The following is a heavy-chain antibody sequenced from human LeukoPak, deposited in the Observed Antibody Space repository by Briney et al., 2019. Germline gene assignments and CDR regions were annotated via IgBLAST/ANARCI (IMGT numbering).Heavy chain of an antibody. CDR2: MYYRGST. Sequence: PSETLSLTCTVSGYSISSGYYWGWIRQTPGKGLEWIGNMYYRGSTYYNPSLNSRVSMSLDTSKNQFSLKLTSVTAADTAVYYCARYDVWGSYRAFDYWGQGTLVTVSS. J-gene: IGHJ4*02. V-gene: IGHV4-38-2*02. CDR3: ARYDVWGSYRAFDY. CDR1: GYSISSGYY. D-gene: IGHD3-16*02.